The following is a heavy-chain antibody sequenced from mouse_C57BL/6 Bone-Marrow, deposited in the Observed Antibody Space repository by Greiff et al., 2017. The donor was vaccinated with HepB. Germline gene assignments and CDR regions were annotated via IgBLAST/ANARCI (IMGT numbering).Heavy chain of an antibody. Sequence: DVQLQESGAELVRPGASVKLSCTASGFNIKDDYMHWVKQRPEKGLEWIGWIDPENVDTEYASKFQGKATITADTSSNTAYLQLSSLTSEDTAVYYCTTGLRRRTWFAYWGQGTLVTVSA. CDR3: TTGLRRRTWFAY. D-gene: IGHD2-2*01. J-gene: IGHJ3*01. CDR2: IDPENVDT. V-gene: IGHV14-4*01. CDR1: GFNIKDDY.